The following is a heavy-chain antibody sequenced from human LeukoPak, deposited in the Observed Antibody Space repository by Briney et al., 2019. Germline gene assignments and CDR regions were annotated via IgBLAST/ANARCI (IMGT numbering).Heavy chain of an antibody. CDR1: GFTFSTYA. D-gene: IGHD3-16*02. J-gene: IGHJ4*02. V-gene: IGHV3-23*01. CDR3: AKGLGELSFIVDY. CDR2: ISGSGGST. Sequence: GWSLRLSCRTSGFTFSTYAMTWVRQVPGKGLEWVSAISGSGGSTYYADSVKGRFTISRDNSKNTLHLQMNSLRAEDTAVYFCAKGLGELSFIVDYWGQGTLVTVSS.